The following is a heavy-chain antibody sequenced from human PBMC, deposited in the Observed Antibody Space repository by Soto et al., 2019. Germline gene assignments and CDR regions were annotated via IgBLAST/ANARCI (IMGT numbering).Heavy chain of an antibody. V-gene: IGHV3-49*03. D-gene: IGHD1-7*01. CDR3: TRDKTGTDTYYYYYYGMDV. J-gene: IGHJ6*02. CDR2: IRSKAYGGTT. CDR1: GFTFGDYA. Sequence: GGSLRLSCTASGFTFGDYAMSWFRQAPGKGLEWVGFIRSKAYGGTTEYAASVKGRFTISRDDSKSIAYLQMNSLKTEDTAVYYCTRDKTGTDTYYYYYYGMDVWGQGTTVTVS.